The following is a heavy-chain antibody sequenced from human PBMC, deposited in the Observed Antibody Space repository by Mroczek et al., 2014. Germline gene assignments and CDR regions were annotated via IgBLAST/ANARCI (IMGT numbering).Heavy chain of an antibody. Sequence: KESGPGLVKPSETLSLTCTVSGGSISSSSYYWGWIRQPPGKGLEWIGSIYYSGSTYYNPSLKSRVTISVDTSKNQFSLKLSSVTAADTAVYYCARHADWTMIVVVPPLVDYWGQGTLVTVSS. CDR3: ARHADWTMIVVVPPLVDY. CDR1: GGSISSSSYY. D-gene: IGHD3-22*01. J-gene: IGHJ4*02. CDR2: IYYSGST. V-gene: IGHV4-39*01.